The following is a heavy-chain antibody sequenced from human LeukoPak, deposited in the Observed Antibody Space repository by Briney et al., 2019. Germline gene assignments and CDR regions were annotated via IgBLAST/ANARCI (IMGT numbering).Heavy chain of an antibody. CDR1: GYTFTSYA. J-gene: IGHJ3*02. CDR2: INTNTGNP. Sequence: ASVKVSCKASGYTFTSYAMNWVRQAPGQGLEWMGWINTNTGNPTYAQGFTGRFVFSLDTSVSTAYLQIGSLKAEDTAVYYCARPSSRYARGAFDIWGQGTMVTVSS. CDR3: ARPSSRYARGAFDI. V-gene: IGHV7-4-1*01. D-gene: IGHD5-18*01.